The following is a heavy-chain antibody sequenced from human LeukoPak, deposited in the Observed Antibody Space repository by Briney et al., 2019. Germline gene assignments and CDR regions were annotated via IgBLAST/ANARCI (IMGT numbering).Heavy chain of an antibody. CDR1: GYSISSGYY. Sequence: SETLSLTCAVSGYSISSGYYGEWIRQPPGEGLGWIGSMHHSGSTLYNLSMKSRVTISGDMSNNQISLKFRSVTAADTAVYYCARGADTSMPYDYWGRGILVTVSS. CDR2: MHHSGST. D-gene: IGHD5-18*01. CDR3: ARGADTSMPYDY. V-gene: IGHV4-38-2*01. J-gene: IGHJ4*02.